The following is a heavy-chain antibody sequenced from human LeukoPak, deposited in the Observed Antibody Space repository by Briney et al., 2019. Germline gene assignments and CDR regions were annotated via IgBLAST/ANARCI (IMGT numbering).Heavy chain of an antibody. CDR2: ISSSGSTI. V-gene: IGHV3-11*04. J-gene: IGHJ4*02. Sequence: GGSLRLSCAASGFTFSDYYMSWIRQAPGKGLEWVSYISSSGSTIYYADSVKGRFTISRDNAKNTLYLQMNSLRAEDTAVYYCARDPNALYYFDYWGQGTLVTVSS. CDR1: GFTFSDYY. D-gene: IGHD2-8*01. CDR3: ARDPNALYYFDY.